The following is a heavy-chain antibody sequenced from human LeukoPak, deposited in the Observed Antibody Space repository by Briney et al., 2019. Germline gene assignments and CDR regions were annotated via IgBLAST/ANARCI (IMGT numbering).Heavy chain of an antibody. CDR2: ISGSGGST. Sequence: GGSLRLACAASGFTFSSYGMSWVGQAPGKGLEWVSAISGSGGSTYYADSVKGRFTISRDNSKNTLYLQMNSLRAEDTAVYYCAKDHAPYCSGGSCYFDYWGQGTLVTVSS. D-gene: IGHD2-15*01. CDR3: AKDHAPYCSGGSCYFDY. J-gene: IGHJ4*02. V-gene: IGHV3-23*01. CDR1: GFTFSSYG.